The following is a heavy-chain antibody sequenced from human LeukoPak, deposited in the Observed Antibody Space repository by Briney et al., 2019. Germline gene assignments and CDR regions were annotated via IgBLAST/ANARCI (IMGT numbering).Heavy chain of an antibody. D-gene: IGHD6-19*01. CDR3: ARVGYSSGSKPFDY. Sequence: ASVKVSCKASGYTFPSYGISSVRQAPGQRLESPGWLSAYNGNTNYAQKLQGRVTMTTDTSTSTAYMELRSLRSDDTAVYYCARVGYSSGSKPFDYWGQGTLVTVSS. CDR1: GYTFPSYG. V-gene: IGHV1-18*04. CDR2: LSAYNGNT. J-gene: IGHJ4*02.